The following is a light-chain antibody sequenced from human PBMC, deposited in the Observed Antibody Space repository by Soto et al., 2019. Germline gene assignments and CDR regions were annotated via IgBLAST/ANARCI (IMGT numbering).Light chain of an antibody. Sequence: SYELTQPPSVSVAPGQTARISCGGNNIGRKSVHWYQQKPGRAPVVVVYDDSDRPSGIPERFSGANSGDTATLTISRVEAGDEFDYYCHVWDSSSGHYIFGTGTKVTVL. V-gene: IGLV3-21*02. J-gene: IGLJ1*01. CDR2: DDS. CDR1: NIGRKS. CDR3: HVWDSSSGHYI.